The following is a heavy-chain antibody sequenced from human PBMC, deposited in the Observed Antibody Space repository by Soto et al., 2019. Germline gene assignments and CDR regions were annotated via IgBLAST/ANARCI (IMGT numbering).Heavy chain of an antibody. CDR1: GFTFSSYA. J-gene: IGHJ6*02. Sequence: GGSLRLSCAASGFTFSSYAMSWVRQAPGKGLEWVSAISGSGGSTYYADSVKGRFTISRDNSKNTLYLQMNSLRAEDTAVYYCAKRLSSWYYYNPPYGMDVWGQGTTVTVSS. D-gene: IGHD6-13*01. CDR3: AKRLSSWYYYNPPYGMDV. CDR2: ISGSGGST. V-gene: IGHV3-23*01.